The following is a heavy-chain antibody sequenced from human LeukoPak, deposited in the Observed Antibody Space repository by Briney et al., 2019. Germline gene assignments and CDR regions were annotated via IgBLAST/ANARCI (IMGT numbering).Heavy chain of an antibody. CDR2: LYSDGNT. CDR3: ARGVEPLAANTLAY. J-gene: IGHJ4*02. CDR1: GFTVITND. D-gene: IGHD1-14*01. V-gene: IGHV3-53*01. Sequence: PGGSLRLSCAASGFTVITNDMTWVRQAPGKGLEWVSVLYSDGNTKYADSVQGRFTISRDNSKNTLHLKMNSLSPDDTAVYYCARGVEPLAANTLAYWGQGTLVTVSS.